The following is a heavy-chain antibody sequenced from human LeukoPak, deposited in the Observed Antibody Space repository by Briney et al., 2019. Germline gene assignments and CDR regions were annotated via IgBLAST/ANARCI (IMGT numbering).Heavy chain of an antibody. Sequence: GGSLRLSCAASGFTLCNHAMIWVRQAPGKGLEWVSSISGSGAMTYYADSVKGRFTISRDNAMDRLYLQMNSLRADDTAVYYCVKDRVDGSGSQFDSWGQGSLVIVSS. CDR2: ISGSGAMT. J-gene: IGHJ4*02. D-gene: IGHD3-10*01. CDR1: GFTLCNHA. CDR3: VKDRVDGSGSQFDS. V-gene: IGHV3-23*01.